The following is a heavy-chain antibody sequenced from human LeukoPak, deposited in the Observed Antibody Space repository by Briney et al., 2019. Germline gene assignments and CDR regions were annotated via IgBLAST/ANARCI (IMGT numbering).Heavy chain of an antibody. CDR2: IYHSGST. CDR3: ARVAYSSSWYGGAFDI. J-gene: IGHJ3*02. Sequence: SETLSLTCTVSGGSISSDNYYWSWIRQPPGKGPEWIGYIYHSGSTYYNPSLKSRVIISVDRSNNQFSLKLSSVTAADTAVYYCARVAYSSSWYGGAFDIWGQGTMVTVSS. CDR1: GGSISSDNYY. D-gene: IGHD6-13*01. V-gene: IGHV4-30-2*01.